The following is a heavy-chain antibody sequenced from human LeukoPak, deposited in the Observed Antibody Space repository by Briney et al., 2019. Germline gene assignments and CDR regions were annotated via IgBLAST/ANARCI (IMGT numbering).Heavy chain of an antibody. D-gene: IGHD1-14*01. CDR1: GGTFSSYA. J-gene: IGHJ5*02. V-gene: IGHV1-69*13. CDR3: ARGRRGPNWFDP. CDR2: IIPIFGTA. Sequence: GASVKVSCKASGGTFSSYAISWVRQAPGQGLEWMGGIIPIFGTANYAQKFQGRVTITADESTSTAYMELSSLRSEDTAVYYCARGRRGPNWFDPWGQGTLVTASS.